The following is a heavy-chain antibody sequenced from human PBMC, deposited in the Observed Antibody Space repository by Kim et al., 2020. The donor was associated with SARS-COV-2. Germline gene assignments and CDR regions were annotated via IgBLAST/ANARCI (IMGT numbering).Heavy chain of an antibody. D-gene: IGHD1-26*01. Sequence: ASVKVSCKASGYTFTDYGFSWERQAPGQGLEWMGWIDSDNGNTNYAQNLQGRVTMTADTSTSTAYMELMSLRSDDTAMYYCVRGHYGKIVGEYWGQGTLVTVSS. CDR3: VRGHYGKIVGEY. CDR2: IDSDNGNT. CDR1: GYTFTDYG. V-gene: IGHV1-18*01. J-gene: IGHJ4*02.